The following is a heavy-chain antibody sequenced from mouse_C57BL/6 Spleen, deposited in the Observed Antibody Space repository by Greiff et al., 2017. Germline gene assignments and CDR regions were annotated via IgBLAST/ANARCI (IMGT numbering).Heavy chain of an antibody. V-gene: IGHV1-63*01. J-gene: IGHJ3*01. CDR2: IYPGCGTT. D-gene: IGHD5-1*01. CDR3: ARGRGGVPGLDY. CDR1: GYSFTNYC. Sequence: QVQLQQSGAELVRPGTSVKMSCKASGYSFTNYCIGWAKQSHGHGLEWIGVIYPGCGTTNYNEKFKGKATLTVDQSSSTAYMQLSSLTSEDSAIYYCARGRGGVPGLDYWGQGTLVTVSA.